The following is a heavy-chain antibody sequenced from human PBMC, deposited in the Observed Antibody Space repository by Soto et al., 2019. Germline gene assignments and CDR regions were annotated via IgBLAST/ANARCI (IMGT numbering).Heavy chain of an antibody. D-gene: IGHD3-9*01. J-gene: IGHJ4*02. V-gene: IGHV4-30-4*01. CDR3: ARDFDYMYYFDY. Sequence: SETLSLTCTVSGGSISSDDYYWSWIRQSPGKGLEWIGYIYYSGSTYYNPSLKSRVTISVDPSKNQFSLKLSSVTAAVTAVYYCARDFDYMYYFDYWGRGTLITVAS. CDR2: IYYSGST. CDR1: GGSISSDDYY.